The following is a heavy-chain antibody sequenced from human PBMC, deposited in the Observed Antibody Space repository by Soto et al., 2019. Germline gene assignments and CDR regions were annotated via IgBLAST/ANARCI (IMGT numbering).Heavy chain of an antibody. D-gene: IGHD1-20*01. CDR3: AGYNASLAPTNWFDP. CDR1: GGTFSSYT. J-gene: IGHJ5*02. V-gene: IGHV1-69*02. CDR2: IIPILGIA. Sequence: QVQLVQSGAEVKKPGSSVKVSCKASGGTFSSYTISWVRQAPGQGLEWMGRIIPILGIANYAKKFQGRVTITAEKSTRTAYMELSSLRSEDTAVYYCAGYNASLAPTNWFDPWGQGTLVTVSS.